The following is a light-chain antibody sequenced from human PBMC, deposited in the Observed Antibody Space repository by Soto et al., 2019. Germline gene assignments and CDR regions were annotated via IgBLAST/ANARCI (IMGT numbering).Light chain of an antibody. CDR2: AAS. Sequence: DIHMTQSPSSLSCSLGDRVTISFLASQSISNFLNWYQQKPGKAPQLLIYAASRLQSGVPPRFSGSGAGTDFTLTISSLQPEDFATYFCQQSYTTVRSFGGGTKVDIK. CDR3: QQSYTTVRS. V-gene: IGKV1-39*01. J-gene: IGKJ4*01. CDR1: QSISNF.